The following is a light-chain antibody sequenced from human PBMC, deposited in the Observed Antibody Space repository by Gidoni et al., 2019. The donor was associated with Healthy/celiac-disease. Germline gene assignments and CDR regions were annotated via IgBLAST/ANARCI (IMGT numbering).Light chain of an antibody. CDR3: QQRSNWPRT. V-gene: IGKV3-11*01. CDR1: QSVSSY. Sequence: EIVLPQSPATLSLSPGERATLSCRASQSVSSYLAWYQQKPGQAPRLLIYDASNRATGIPARFSGSGSGTDFTLTDSSLEPEDFAVYYCQQRSNWPRTFGQGTKVEIK. CDR2: DAS. J-gene: IGKJ1*01.